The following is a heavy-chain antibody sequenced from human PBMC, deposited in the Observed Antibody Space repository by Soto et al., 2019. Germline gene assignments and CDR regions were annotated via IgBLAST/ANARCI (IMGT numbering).Heavy chain of an antibody. V-gene: IGHV1-18*01. CDR3: ARGYDFWSGYSGESWFDP. Sequence: ASVKVSSKASGYTFTSYGISWVRQSPGQGLEWMGWISAYNGNTNYAQKLQGRVTMTTDTSTSTAYMELRSLRSDDTAVYYCARGYDFWSGYSGESWFDPWGQGTLVTVSS. CDR2: ISAYNGNT. J-gene: IGHJ5*02. CDR1: GYTFTSYG. D-gene: IGHD3-3*01.